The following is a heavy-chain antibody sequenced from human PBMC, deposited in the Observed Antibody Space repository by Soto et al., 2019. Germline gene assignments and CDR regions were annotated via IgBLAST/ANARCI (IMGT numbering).Heavy chain of an antibody. V-gene: IGHV3-48*03. Sequence: GGSLRLSCAASGFTFSSYEMHWVREAPGKGLEWVSYISGSSDTRYIADSAKGRFTISRDNAKNSLYLQMNSLRAEDTAVYYCARATGYTNYGLDYWGEGALVTVSS. CDR3: ARATGYTNYGLDY. J-gene: IGHJ4*02. D-gene: IGHD2-8*01. CDR1: GFTFSSYE. CDR2: ISGSSDTR.